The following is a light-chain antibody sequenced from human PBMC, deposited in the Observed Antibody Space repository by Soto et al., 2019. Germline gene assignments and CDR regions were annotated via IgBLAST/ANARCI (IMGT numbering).Light chain of an antibody. CDR3: QAWDSSTDYV. V-gene: IGLV3-1*01. Sequence: SYELTQTPSVSVSPGQTASITCSGDKLGDKYACWYQQKPGQSPVLVIYQDSKRPSGIPERFSGSNSGNTATLTISGTQAMDEAHYYCQAWDSSTDYVFGTGTKLTVL. CDR1: KLGDKY. J-gene: IGLJ1*01. CDR2: QDS.